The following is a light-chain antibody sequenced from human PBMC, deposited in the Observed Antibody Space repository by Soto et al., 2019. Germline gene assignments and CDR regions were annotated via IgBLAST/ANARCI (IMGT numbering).Light chain of an antibody. CDR1: QSISNW. CDR2: KAS. CDR3: QHYSTYSRT. Sequence: DSQLNQSPSALSASVGDRVTITCRASQSISNWLAWYQQKPGKAPKLLIYKASSLESGVPSRFSGSGSGTEFTLAISSLQPDDFATYYCQHYSTYSRTFGQGTMVDTK. J-gene: IGKJ1*01. V-gene: IGKV1-5*03.